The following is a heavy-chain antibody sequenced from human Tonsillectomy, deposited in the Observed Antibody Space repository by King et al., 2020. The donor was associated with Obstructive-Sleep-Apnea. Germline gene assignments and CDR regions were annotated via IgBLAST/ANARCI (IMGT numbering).Heavy chain of an antibody. CDR3: ARGRGIAVVRNWFDP. D-gene: IGHD6-19*01. J-gene: IGHJ5*02. CDR1: GGSFSGYY. CDR2: INHSGST. V-gene: IGHV4-34*01. Sequence: VQLQQWGAGLLKPSETLSLTCAVYGGSFSGYYWGWIRQPPGKGLEWIGEINHSGSTHSNPSLQSRVTISVDTSKNQFSLKLSSVTAADTAVYYCARGRGIAVVRNWFDPWGQGTLVTVSS.